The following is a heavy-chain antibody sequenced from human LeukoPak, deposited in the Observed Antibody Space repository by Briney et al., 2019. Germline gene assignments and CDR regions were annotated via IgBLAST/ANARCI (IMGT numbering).Heavy chain of an antibody. J-gene: IGHJ4*02. Sequence: GGSLRLSCAASGFTFSSYAISWVRQAPGQGLEWMGRIIPIFGTANYAQKFQGRVTITTDESTSTAYMELSSLRSEDTAVYYCARDSSSGYYYPSGYWGQGTLVTVSS. D-gene: IGHD3-22*01. V-gene: IGHV1-69*05. CDR3: ARDSSSGYYYPSGY. CDR2: IIPIFGTA. CDR1: GFTFSSYA.